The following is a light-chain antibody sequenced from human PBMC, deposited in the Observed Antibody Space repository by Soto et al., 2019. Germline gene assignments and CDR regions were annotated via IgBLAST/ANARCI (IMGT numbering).Light chain of an antibody. V-gene: IGKV3-11*01. Sequence: EIVLTQSPATLSLSPGERATLSCRASQSVTGSVAWYQQKPGQSPRLLIYRASDRASGIPARFTGSGSGTEFTLTLNSLEPEDFAVYYCQQRAKWPPTFGGGTKVEIK. CDR3: QQRAKWPPT. CDR1: QSVTGS. CDR2: RAS. J-gene: IGKJ4*01.